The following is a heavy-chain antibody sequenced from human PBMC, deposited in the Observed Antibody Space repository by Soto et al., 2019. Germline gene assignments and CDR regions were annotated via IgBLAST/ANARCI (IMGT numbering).Heavy chain of an antibody. D-gene: IGHD2-15*01. CDR1: GGSISSYY. Sequence: SETLSLTCTVSGGSISSYYWSWIRQPPGKGLEWIGYIYYSGSTNYNPSLKSRVTISVDTSKNQISPKLSSVTAADTAVDYGARRYGSCFDDWGKGTLVTV. V-gene: IGHV4-59*08. J-gene: IGHJ4*02. CDR2: IYYSGST. CDR3: ARRYGSCFDD.